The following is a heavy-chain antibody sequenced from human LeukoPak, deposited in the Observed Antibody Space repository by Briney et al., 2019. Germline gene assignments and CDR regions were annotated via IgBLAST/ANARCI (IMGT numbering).Heavy chain of an antibody. CDR1: GFTFTSSA. J-gene: IGHJ3*02. CDR2: IVVGSGNI. CDR3: AAVYGDYEDDAFDI. D-gene: IGHD4-17*01. Sequence: SVKVSCKASGFTFTSSAMQWVRQARGQRLEWIGWIVVGSGNINYAQKFQERVTITRDMSTSTAYMELSSLRSEDTAVYYCAAVYGDYEDDAFDIWGQGTMVTVSS. V-gene: IGHV1-58*02.